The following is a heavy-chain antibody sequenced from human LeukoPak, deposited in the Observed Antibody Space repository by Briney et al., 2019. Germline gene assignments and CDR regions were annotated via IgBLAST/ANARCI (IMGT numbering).Heavy chain of an antibody. J-gene: IGHJ4*02. CDR2: MNPNSGNT. D-gene: IGHD3-10*01. CDR3: ARRQYGSGSPLYY. CDR1: VYTFTRYE. Sequence: GASVNVSCQASVYTFTRYELNWVRQTTGQGVEGMGWMNPNSGNTGYAQKFQGRVSITGNPSLTTAYMELSSLRSEDTAVYYCARRQYGSGSPLYYGGQGTLVTVSS. V-gene: IGHV1-8*01.